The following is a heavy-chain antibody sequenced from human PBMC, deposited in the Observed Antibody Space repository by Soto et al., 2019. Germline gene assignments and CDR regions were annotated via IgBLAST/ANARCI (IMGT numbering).Heavy chain of an antibody. CDR1: GFTFSSYS. Sequence: GGSLRLSCAASGFTFSSYSMNWVRQAPGKGLEWVSSISSSSSYIYYADSVKGRFTISRDNAKNSLYLQMNSLRAEDTAVYYCARVVEGHDFWSGYYNNYFDYWGQGTLVTVSS. CDR2: ISSSSSYI. D-gene: IGHD3-3*01. J-gene: IGHJ4*02. CDR3: ARVVEGHDFWSGYYNNYFDY. V-gene: IGHV3-21*01.